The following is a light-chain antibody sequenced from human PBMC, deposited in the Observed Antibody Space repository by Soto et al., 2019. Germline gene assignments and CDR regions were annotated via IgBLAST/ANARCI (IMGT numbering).Light chain of an antibody. CDR1: SSDVGGYNY. CDR2: DVS. J-gene: IGLJ2*01. Sequence: QSALTQPASVSGSPGQSITISCTGTSSDVGGYNYVSWYQQHPGKAPKLMIYDVSNRPSGVSNRFSGSKSGNTASLTISGLHAEDEADYCCSSYTSSSEVFGGGTKLTVL. CDR3: SSYTSSSEV. V-gene: IGLV2-14*01.